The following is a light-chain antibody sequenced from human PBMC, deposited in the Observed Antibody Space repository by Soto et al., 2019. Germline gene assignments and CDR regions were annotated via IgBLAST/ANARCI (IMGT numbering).Light chain of an antibody. J-gene: IGKJ3*01. V-gene: IGKV3-15*01. CDR1: QSVSSN. CDR2: GAS. CDR3: QQYNNWPPLFT. Sequence: EIVMTQSPATLSVSPGERATLSCRASQSVSSNLAWYQQKPGQAPRLLIYGASTRATGIPARFSGSGSGTEVSLTITSLQSEDSAVYYWQQYNNWPPLFTFGPGTKVDIK.